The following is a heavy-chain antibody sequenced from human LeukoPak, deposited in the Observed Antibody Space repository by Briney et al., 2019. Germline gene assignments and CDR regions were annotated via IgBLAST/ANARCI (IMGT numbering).Heavy chain of an antibody. V-gene: IGHV3-23*01. J-gene: IGHJ4*02. CDR3: AKDRGVIFYFDY. D-gene: IGHD3-10*01. CDR2: IGGSGGST. Sequence: PGGSLRLSCAASGFTFSSYAMSWVRQAPGKGLEWVSAIGGSGGSTYYADSVKGRFTISRDNSKNTLYLQMNSLRAEDTAVYYCAKDRGVIFYFDYWGQGTLVTVSS. CDR1: GFTFSSYA.